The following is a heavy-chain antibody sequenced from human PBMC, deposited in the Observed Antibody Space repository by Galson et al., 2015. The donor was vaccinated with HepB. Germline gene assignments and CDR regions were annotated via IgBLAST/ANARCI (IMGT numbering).Heavy chain of an antibody. CDR1: GLTFSSYG. CDR2: IRYDGSNK. V-gene: IGHV3-30*02. J-gene: IGHJ4*02. D-gene: IGHD6-19*01. Sequence: SLRLSCAASGLTFSSYGMHWVRQAPGKGLEWVAFIRYDGSNKYYADSVKGRFTISRDNSKNTLYLQMNSLRAEDTAVYYCAKEGYSSGWYRYWIDYWGQGTLVTVSS. CDR3: AKEGYSSGWYRYWIDY.